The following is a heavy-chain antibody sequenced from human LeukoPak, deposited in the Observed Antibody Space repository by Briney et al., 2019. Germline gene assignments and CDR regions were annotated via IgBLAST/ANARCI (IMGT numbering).Heavy chain of an antibody. CDR1: GFTFSSYW. CDR2: ISGSGGST. D-gene: IGHD1-1*01. CDR3: AKGKYGTDAFDI. J-gene: IGHJ3*02. V-gene: IGHV3-23*01. Sequence: PGGSLRLSCAASGFTFSSYWMSWVRQAPGKGLEWVSAISGSGGSTYYADSVKGRFTISRDNSKNTLYLQMNSLRAEDTAVYYCAKGKYGTDAFDIWGQGTMVTVSS.